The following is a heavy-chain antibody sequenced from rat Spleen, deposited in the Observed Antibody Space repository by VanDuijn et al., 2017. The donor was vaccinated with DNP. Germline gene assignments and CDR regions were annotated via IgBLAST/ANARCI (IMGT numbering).Heavy chain of an antibody. Sequence: EVQLQESGPGLVKPSQSLSLTCSVTAYSFTTNYWGWIRKFPGNKMEWVGHISYSGSTSYNPSLKSRISITRDTSKNQFFLHLNSVTTEDTATYYCARWSDYFDYWGQGVMVTVSS. V-gene: IGHV3-1*01. J-gene: IGHJ2*01. CDR2: ISYSGST. CDR3: ARWSDYFDY. CDR1: AYSFTTNY.